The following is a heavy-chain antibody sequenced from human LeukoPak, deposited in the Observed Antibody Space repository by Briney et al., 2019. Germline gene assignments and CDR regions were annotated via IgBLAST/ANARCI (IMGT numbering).Heavy chain of an antibody. D-gene: IGHD3-10*01. CDR3: ARSYYYGSGSSPAPNFDY. J-gene: IGHJ4*02. V-gene: IGHV1-69*06. CDR1: GGTFSSYA. Sequence: SVKVSCKASGGTFSSYAISWVRQAPGQGLEWMGGIIPIFGTANYAQKFQGRVTITADKSTSTAYMELSSLRSEDTAVYYCARSYYYGSGSSPAPNFDYWGQGTLVTVSS. CDR2: IIPIFGTA.